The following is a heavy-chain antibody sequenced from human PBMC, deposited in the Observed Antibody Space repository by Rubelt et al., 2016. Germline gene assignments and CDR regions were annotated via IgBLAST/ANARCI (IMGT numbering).Heavy chain of an antibody. D-gene: IGHD3-22*01. J-gene: IGHJ4*02. V-gene: IGHV1-46*01. CDR1: GYTFTRYY. CDR2: INPRGGST. Sequence: QVQLVQSGAAVKKPGASVKVSCKASGYTFTRYYMHWVRQAPGQGLEWMGIINPRGGSTGYARKCQGRITMTRDTATSTVYMELSSLGSEDTAVYYCARANSGSGYFGIDYWGQGTLVTVSS. CDR3: ARANSGSGYFGIDY.